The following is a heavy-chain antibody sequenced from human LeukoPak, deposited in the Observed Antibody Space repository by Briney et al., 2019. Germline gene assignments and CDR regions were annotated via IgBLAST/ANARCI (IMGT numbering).Heavy chain of an antibody. CDR2: ISGSGGST. J-gene: IGHJ4*02. CDR1: GFTFSSYA. Sequence: TGGSLRLSCAASGFTFSSYAMSWVRQAPGKGLEWVSAISGSGGSTYYADSVKGRFTISRDNAKNTLYLQMNSQRVEDAAVYYCAREGRVSGYDFDCWGQGTLVTVSS. V-gene: IGHV3-23*01. CDR3: AREGRVSGYDFDC. D-gene: IGHD5-12*01.